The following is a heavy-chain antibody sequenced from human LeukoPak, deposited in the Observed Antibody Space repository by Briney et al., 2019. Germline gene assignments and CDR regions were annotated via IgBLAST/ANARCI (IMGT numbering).Heavy chain of an antibody. CDR1: GYTFTGYY. V-gene: IGHV1-2*06. CDR2: INSNSGGT. D-gene: IGHD3-10*01. Sequence: ASVKVSCKASGYTFTGYYMHWVRQAPGQGLEWMGRINSNSGGTNYAQKLQGRVTMTTDTSTSTAYMELRSLRSDDTAVYYCARDRGDGLMRFDYWGQGTLVTVSS. J-gene: IGHJ4*02. CDR3: ARDRGDGLMRFDY.